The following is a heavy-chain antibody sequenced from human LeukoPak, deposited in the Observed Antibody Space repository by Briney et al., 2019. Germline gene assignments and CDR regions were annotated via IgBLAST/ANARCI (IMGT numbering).Heavy chain of an antibody. J-gene: IGHJ4*02. D-gene: IGHD1-26*01. CDR1: GFTFSTYW. CDR2: INSDGSRI. CDR3: ARDRGSTEFDY. V-gene: IGHV3-74*01. Sequence: GGSLRLSCAASGFTFSTYWMHWVRQAPGKGLVWVSRINSDGSRISYADSVKGRFTISRDNAKNTLYLQMNSLRAEDTAMYYCARDRGSTEFDYWGQGTLVTVSS.